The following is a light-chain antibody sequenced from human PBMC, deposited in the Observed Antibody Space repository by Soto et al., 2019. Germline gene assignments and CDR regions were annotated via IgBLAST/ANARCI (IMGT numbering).Light chain of an antibody. CDR3: QQYGNSPQIT. J-gene: IGKJ5*01. V-gene: IGKV3-20*01. CDR1: QSVRNSY. Sequence: EIVLTQSPGTLSLSPGERATLSCRASQSVRNSYLAWYQQKPGQSPRLLISGASSRSTGIPDRFSGNGSGTDSTLPISRLEPEDFAVYYCQQYGNSPQITFGQGTRLEIK. CDR2: GAS.